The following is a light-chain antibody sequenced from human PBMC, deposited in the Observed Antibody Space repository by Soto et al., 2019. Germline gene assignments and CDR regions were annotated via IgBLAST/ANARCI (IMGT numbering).Light chain of an antibody. V-gene: IGKV3-20*01. CDR1: QSVSSSY. CDR2: GAS. J-gene: IGKJ4*01. Sequence: EIVLTQSPGTLPLSPGERATLSCRASQSVSSSYLAWYQQKLGQAPRLLIYGASSRATGIPDRFSGSGSGTDFPLTISRLEPEDFAVYYCQQYGSSTPLTFGGGTKVEIK. CDR3: QQYGSSTPLT.